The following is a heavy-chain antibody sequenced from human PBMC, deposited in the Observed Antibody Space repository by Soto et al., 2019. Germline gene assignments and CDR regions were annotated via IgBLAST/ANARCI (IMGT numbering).Heavy chain of an antibody. D-gene: IGHD2-2*01. CDR2: ISGSGGST. Sequence: VGSLRLSCAASGFSFSSNDMTWVRQAPGNGLEWVSAISGSGGSTYYADSVKGRFTISRDNSKNSLYLQMNSLRAEDTAVYCCARDIVVVPAATHYYYYGMDVWGQGTTVPVSS. CDR1: GFSFSSND. J-gene: IGHJ6*02. CDR3: ARDIVVVPAATHYYYYGMDV. V-gene: IGHV3-23*01.